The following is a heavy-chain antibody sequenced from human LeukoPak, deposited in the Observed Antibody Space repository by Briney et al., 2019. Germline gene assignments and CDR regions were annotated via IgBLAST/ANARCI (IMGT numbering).Heavy chain of an antibody. D-gene: IGHD4-17*01. CDR2: IKQDGSEK. CDR3: ARDQYGDYVGDYFDY. J-gene: IGHJ4*02. V-gene: IGHV3-7*01. CDR1: GFTFSSYW. Sequence: GGSLRLSCAASGFTFSSYWMSWVRQAPGKGLEWVANIKQDGSEKYYVDSVKGRFTISRDNAKNSLYLQMNSLRAEDTAVYYCARDQYGDYVGDYFDYRGQGTLVTVSS.